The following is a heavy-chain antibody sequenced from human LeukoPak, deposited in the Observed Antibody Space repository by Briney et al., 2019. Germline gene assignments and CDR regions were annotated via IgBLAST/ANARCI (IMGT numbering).Heavy chain of an antibody. CDR3: ARDPALSGGYYMDV. Sequence: GRSLRLSCAASGFTFSSCAMHWVRQVPGKGLEWVAVISYDGSNKYYADSVKGRFTISGDTSETTLYLQMDSLRAEDTAVYYCARDPALSGGYYMDVWGKGTTVTVSS. D-gene: IGHD3-10*01. CDR2: ISYDGSNK. CDR1: GFTFSSCA. V-gene: IGHV3-30*01. J-gene: IGHJ6*03.